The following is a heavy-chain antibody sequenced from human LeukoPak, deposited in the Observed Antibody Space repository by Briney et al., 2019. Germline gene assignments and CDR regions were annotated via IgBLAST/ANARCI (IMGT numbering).Heavy chain of an antibody. J-gene: IGHJ4*02. D-gene: IGHD3-22*01. CDR1: GFNVGSNY. V-gene: IGHV3-53*01. CDR2: IYRGGAT. CDR3: AREGMHDSSGYYPIGGSYYFDH. Sequence: PGGSLRLSCAASGFNVGSNYMSWVRQTPGKGLEWVSVIYRGGATYYADSVKGRFTLSRDNSKNTLYLQMNSLRVEDTAVYYCAREGMHDSSGYYPIGGSYYFDHWGQGTLVTVSS.